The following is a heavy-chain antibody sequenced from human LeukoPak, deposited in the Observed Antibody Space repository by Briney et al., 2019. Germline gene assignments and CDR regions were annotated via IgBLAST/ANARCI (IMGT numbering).Heavy chain of an antibody. D-gene: IGHD3-22*01. CDR3: ARHDLWPYFDSCGFPDY. CDR1: GGSISSSSYY. CDR2: IYYSGST. Sequence: SETLSLTCTVSGGSISSSSYYWGWIRQPPGKGLEWIGSIYYSGSTYYNPSLKSRVTISVDTSKNQFSLKLSSVTAADTAVYYCARHDLWPYFDSCGFPDYWGQGTLVTVSS. J-gene: IGHJ4*02. V-gene: IGHV4-39*01.